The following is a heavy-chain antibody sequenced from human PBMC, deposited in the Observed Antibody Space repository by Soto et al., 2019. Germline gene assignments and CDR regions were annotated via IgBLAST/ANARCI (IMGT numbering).Heavy chain of an antibody. CDR2: IIPIFGTA. CDR3: AGVIGFQGEGSHYGMDV. J-gene: IGHJ6*02. V-gene: IGHV1-69*13. D-gene: IGHD3-22*01. CDR1: GGTFSSYA. Sequence: ASVTVSCQASGGTFSSYAISWVRQAPGLGLEWMGGIIPIFGTANYAQKVQGRVPINADESTSTAYMELSSLKSEGTAVYYCAGVIGFQGEGSHYGMDVWGEGTTFTVS.